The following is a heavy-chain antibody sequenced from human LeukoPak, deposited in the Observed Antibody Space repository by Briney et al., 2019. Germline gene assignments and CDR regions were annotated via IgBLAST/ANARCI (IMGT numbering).Heavy chain of an antibody. CDR1: GGSFSGYY. CDR3: ARVDDYVWGSYRSYAFDI. D-gene: IGHD3-16*02. CDR2: INHSGST. Sequence: PSETLSLTCAVYGGSFSGYYWSWIRQPPGKGLEWIGEINHSGSTNYNPSLKSRVTISVDTSKNQFSLKLSSVTAADTAVYYCARVDDYVWGSYRSYAFDIWGQGTMVTVSS. V-gene: IGHV4-34*01. J-gene: IGHJ3*02.